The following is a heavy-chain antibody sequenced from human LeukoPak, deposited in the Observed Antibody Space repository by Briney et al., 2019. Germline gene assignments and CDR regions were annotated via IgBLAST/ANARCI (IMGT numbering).Heavy chain of an antibody. CDR3: ATYSTGFDI. CDR1: GGSFSDYY. CDR2: INHRGST. V-gene: IGHV4-34*01. J-gene: IGHJ3*02. D-gene: IGHD6-19*01. Sequence: SETLSLTCAVYGGSFSDYYWTWIRQPPGKGLEWIGEINHRGSTHYNPSLKSQVTISVDTSKKQFSLKLSSVTAAATAVYYCATYSTGFDIWGQGTVVTVSS.